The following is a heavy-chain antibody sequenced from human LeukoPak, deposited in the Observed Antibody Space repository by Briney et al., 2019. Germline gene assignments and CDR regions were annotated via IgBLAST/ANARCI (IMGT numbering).Heavy chain of an antibody. CDR1: GFTFSSYA. CDR3: AKNLAVGGSYGRGYFDY. CDR2: ISGSGGST. V-gene: IGHV3-23*01. D-gene: IGHD1-26*01. J-gene: IGHJ4*02. Sequence: PGGSLRLSCAASGFTFSSYAMCWVRQAPGKGLEWVSAISGSGGSTYYADSVKGRFTISRDNSKNTLYLQMNSLRAEDTAVYYCAKNLAVGGSYGRGYFDYWGQGTLVTVSS.